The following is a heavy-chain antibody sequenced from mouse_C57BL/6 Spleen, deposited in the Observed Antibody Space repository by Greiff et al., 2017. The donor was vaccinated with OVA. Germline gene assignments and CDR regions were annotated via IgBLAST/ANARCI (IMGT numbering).Heavy chain of an antibody. CDR1: GYTFTDYY. Sequence: EVQLQQSGPELVKPGASVKISCKASGYTFTDYYMNWVKQSHGKSLEWIGDINPNNGGTSYNQKFKGKATLTVDKSSSTAYMELRSLTSEDSAVYYCARPEDYSNYPFAYWGQGTLVTVSA. CDR2: INPNNGGT. CDR3: ARPEDYSNYPFAY. D-gene: IGHD2-5*01. J-gene: IGHJ3*01. V-gene: IGHV1-26*01.